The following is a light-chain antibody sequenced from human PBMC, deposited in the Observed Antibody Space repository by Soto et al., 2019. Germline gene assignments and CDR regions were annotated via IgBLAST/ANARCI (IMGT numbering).Light chain of an antibody. CDR1: RSKNGSKY. V-gene: IGLV1-47*02. Sequence: HSVLTKPSSVPGTPGQRVVISRFAGRSKNGSKYVYWYQQFPGTAPKILIYTNNQRPSGVPDRNSDCKYGTSAFLVISGLRSEDEADYYCAAWDDTLREVFGTGT. CDR2: TNN. CDR3: AAWDDTLREV. J-gene: IGLJ1*01.